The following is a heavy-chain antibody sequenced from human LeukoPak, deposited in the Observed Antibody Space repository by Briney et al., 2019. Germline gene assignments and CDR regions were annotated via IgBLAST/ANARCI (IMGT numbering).Heavy chain of an antibody. CDR1: GGSISGYY. CDR2: IYSSGST. Sequence: PSETLSLTCTVSGGSISGYYWTWLRRPPGKSLEWIGYIYSSGSTNWHPSLKSRVTISVDTSKNQFSLKLNSVTTADTAIYYCARHPYRPAAYVDYWGQGVLVTVSS. V-gene: IGHV4-59*08. J-gene: IGHJ4*02. CDR3: ARHPYRPAAYVDY. D-gene: IGHD2-2*01.